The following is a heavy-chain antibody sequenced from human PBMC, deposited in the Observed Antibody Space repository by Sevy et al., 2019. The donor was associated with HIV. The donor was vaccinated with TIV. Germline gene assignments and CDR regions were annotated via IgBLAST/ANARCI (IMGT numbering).Heavy chain of an antibody. J-gene: IGHJ6*02. Sequence: GGCLRLSCVASGLTVGSLSINWVRQAPGKGLEWVSLIYSAGTTFYSDSVKGRFTISRDNSNNTLDLQMNSLRAEDTAPYYCARIKGASSSYAMDVWGQGTTVTVSS. V-gene: IGHV3-53*01. CDR1: GLTVGSLS. D-gene: IGHD2-2*01. CDR2: IYSAGTT. CDR3: ARIKGASSSYAMDV.